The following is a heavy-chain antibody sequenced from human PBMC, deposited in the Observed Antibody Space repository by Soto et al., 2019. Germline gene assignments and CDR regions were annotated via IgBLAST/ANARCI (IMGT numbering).Heavy chain of an antibody. V-gene: IGHV4-4*07. CDR2: LYSSGST. J-gene: IGHJ3*02. CDR3: ARDGSGYDSSGFDLYDAFDI. D-gene: IGHD3-22*01. Sequence: SETLSLTCTVSGGSVSSHYWSWIRQAAGKGLEWIGRLYSSGSTNYNPSLRSRVTMSVGTSRNQISLTLTSVTAADSAMYYCARDGSGYDSSGFDLYDAFDIWGHGTMVTVSS. CDR1: GGSVSSHY.